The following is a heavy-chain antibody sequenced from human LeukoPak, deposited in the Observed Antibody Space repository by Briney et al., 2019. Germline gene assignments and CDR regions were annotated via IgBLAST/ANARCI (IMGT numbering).Heavy chain of an antibody. CDR2: ISSSGSTI. Sequence: GRSLRLSCAASGFTFSSYEMNWVRQAPGKGLEWVSYISSSGSTICYADSVKGRFTISRDNAKNSLYLQMNSLRAEDTAVYYCARATNWGYAFDIWGQGTVVTVSS. D-gene: IGHD7-27*01. J-gene: IGHJ3*02. CDR3: ARATNWGYAFDI. CDR1: GFTFSSYE. V-gene: IGHV3-48*03.